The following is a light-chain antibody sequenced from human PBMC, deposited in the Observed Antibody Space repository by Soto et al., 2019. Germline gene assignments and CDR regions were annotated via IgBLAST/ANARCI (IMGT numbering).Light chain of an antibody. V-gene: IGKV1-5*01. Sequence: DIQMTQSPSTLSASVGDRVTITCRASQSISSWLAWYQQKPGKAPNLPIHTASSLQTGVPSRFSGSGSGTEFTLTISSLQPEDFATYYCQQRHSYPITFGQGTRREIK. CDR3: QQRHSYPIT. J-gene: IGKJ5*01. CDR2: TAS. CDR1: QSISSW.